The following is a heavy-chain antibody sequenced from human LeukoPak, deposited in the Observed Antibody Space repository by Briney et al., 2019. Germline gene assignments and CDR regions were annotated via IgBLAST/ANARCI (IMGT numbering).Heavy chain of an antibody. V-gene: IGHV1-2*06. CDR2: INPSSGVT. Sequence: ASVKVSCDTSGYTFNGYFIHWVRQAAGQGLEWMGRINPSSGVTEYAQNFQGRVAMSRDTSISTASMELSWLTSDDTAVYYCARDLSSTPNWEFDYWGQGTLVTVSS. CDR1: GYTFNGYF. D-gene: IGHD7-27*01. CDR3: ARDLSSTPNWEFDY. J-gene: IGHJ4*02.